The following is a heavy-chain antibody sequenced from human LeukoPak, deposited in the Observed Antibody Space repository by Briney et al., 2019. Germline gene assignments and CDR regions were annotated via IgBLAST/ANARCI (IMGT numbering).Heavy chain of an antibody. D-gene: IGHD5/OR15-5a*01. Sequence: SETLSLTCAVSGGSISSGGYSWSWIRQPPGKGLEWIGYIYHSGSTYYNPSLKSRVTISVDTSKNQFSLKLSSVTAADTAVYYCARDASTTAAFDLWGRGTLVTVSS. CDR2: IYHSGST. V-gene: IGHV4-30-2*01. J-gene: IGHJ2*01. CDR1: GGSISSGGYS. CDR3: ARDASTTAAFDL.